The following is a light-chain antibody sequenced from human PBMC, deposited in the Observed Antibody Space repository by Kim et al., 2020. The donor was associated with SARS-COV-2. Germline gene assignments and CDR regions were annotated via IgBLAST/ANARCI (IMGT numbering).Light chain of an antibody. CDR3: NSRDSSGNHHVV. Sequence: SSELTQDPAVSVALGQTVRITCQGDSLRSYYASWYQQKPGQAPVLVIYGKNNRPSGIPDRFSGSSSGNTASLTITGAQAEDEADYYCNSRDSSGNHHVVFGGGTQLTFL. CDR1: SLRSYY. CDR2: GKN. V-gene: IGLV3-19*01. J-gene: IGLJ2*01.